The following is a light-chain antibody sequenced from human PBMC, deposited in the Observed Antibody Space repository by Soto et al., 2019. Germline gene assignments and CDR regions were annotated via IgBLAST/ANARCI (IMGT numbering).Light chain of an antibody. CDR3: KSYAGSNTYV. V-gene: IGLV2-14*02. CDR2: EVV. J-gene: IGLJ1*01. CDR1: SSDVGSYNL. Sequence: QSVLTQPASVSGSPGQSITISCTGTSSDVGSYNLVSWYQQHPGKAPRLIIYEVVQRPSGVPDRFSGSKSGNTASLTVSGLQAADEADYFCKSYAGSNTYVFGSGTKLTVL.